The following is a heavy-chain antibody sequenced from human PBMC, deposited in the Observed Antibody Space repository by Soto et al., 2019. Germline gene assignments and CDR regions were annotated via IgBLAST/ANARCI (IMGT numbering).Heavy chain of an antibody. CDR1: GFTFSSYA. CDR2: ISYDGSNK. J-gene: IGHJ4*02. CDR3: ARGTDYEDFFDY. Sequence: QVQLVESGGGVVQPGRSLRLSCAASGFTFSSYAMHWVRQAPGKGLEWVAFISYDGSNKYYADSVKGRFTISRDKSKNTLYLQMNSLRVEDTAVYYCARGTDYEDFFDYWGQGTLVTVSS. V-gene: IGHV3-30-3*01. D-gene: IGHD4-17*01.